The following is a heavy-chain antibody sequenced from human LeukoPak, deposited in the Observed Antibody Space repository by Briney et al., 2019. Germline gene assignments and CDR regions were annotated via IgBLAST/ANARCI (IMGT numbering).Heavy chain of an antibody. CDR1: GGSISSYY. J-gene: IGHJ4*02. V-gene: IGHV4-4*07. CDR3: ARRVRSADHRCDF. CDR2: IYTSGST. D-gene: IGHD1-14*01. Sequence: PSETLSLTCTVSGGSISSYYWSWIRQPAGKGLEWIGRIYTSGSTNYNPSLKSRATMSVDTSKNQFSLQVTSVTAADTAVYYCARRVRSADHRCDFWGQGTLVTVSS.